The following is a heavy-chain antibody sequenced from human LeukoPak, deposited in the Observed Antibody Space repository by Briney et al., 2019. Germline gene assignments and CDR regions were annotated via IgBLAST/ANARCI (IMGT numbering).Heavy chain of an antibody. J-gene: IGHJ4*02. Sequence: GGSLRLSCAASGFTFSIYEMNWVRQAPGKGLEWVSYISSSRSNTIYYADSVKGRFTISRDDAKNSLYLQMNSLRAEDTAVYYCAKEDSGSYYADQWGQGTLVAVSS. CDR2: ISSSRSNTI. D-gene: IGHD1-26*01. CDR3: AKEDSGSYYADQ. CDR1: GFTFSIYE. V-gene: IGHV3-48*03.